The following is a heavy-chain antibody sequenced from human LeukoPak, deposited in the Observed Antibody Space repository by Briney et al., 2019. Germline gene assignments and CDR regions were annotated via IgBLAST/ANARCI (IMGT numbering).Heavy chain of an antibody. V-gene: IGHV3-7*01. CDR3: AREGTLGAYYYYMDV. Sequence: GGSLRLSCAASGFTFSSYWMSWVRQAPGKGLEWVANIKQDGSEKYYVDSVKGRFTISRDNAKNSLYLQMNSLKAEDTAVYYCAREGTLGAYYYYMDVWGKGTTVTVSS. CDR1: GFTFSSYW. D-gene: IGHD1-26*01. CDR2: IKQDGSEK. J-gene: IGHJ6*03.